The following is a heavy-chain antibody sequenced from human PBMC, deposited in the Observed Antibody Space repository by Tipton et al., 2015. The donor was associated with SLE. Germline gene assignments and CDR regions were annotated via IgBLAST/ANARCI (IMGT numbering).Heavy chain of an antibody. D-gene: IGHD3-3*01. CDR3: TRILGGAEGGQPLY. CDR2: IWYDGTNE. V-gene: IGHV3-33*01. Sequence: SLRLSCAASGFTFSSYGMHWVRQAPGKGLEWMAAIWYDGTNEYYADSVKGRFTISRDNSKNTLYLQMNSLRIEDTGLYYCTRILGGAEGGQPLYWGQGTPVTVSS. CDR1: GFTFSSYG. J-gene: IGHJ4*02.